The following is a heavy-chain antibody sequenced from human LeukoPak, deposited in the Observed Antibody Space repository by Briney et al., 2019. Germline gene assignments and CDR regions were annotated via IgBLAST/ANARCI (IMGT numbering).Heavy chain of an antibody. CDR2: ISGSGGST. Sequence: GGSLRLSCAASGFTFSSYAMSWVRQAPGKGLEWVSAISGSGGSTYYADSVKGRFTISRDNSKNTLYLQMNSLRAEDTAVCYCAKFRGRTPDGPFDYWGQGTLVTVSS. CDR1: GFTFSSYA. J-gene: IGHJ4*02. V-gene: IGHV3-23*01. CDR3: AKFRGRTPDGPFDY. D-gene: IGHD3-16*01.